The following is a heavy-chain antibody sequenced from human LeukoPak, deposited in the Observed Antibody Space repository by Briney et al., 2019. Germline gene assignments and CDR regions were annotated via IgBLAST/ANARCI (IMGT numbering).Heavy chain of an antibody. CDR3: ARARAAAGPDY. J-gene: IGHJ4*02. CDR2: IYYSGST. Sequence: SETLSLTCTVSGGSISSSSYYWGWIRQPPGKGLEWIGSIYYSGSTYYNPSLKSRFTISVDTSKNQFSLKLSSVTAADTAVYYCARARAAAGPDYWGQGTLVTVSS. V-gene: IGHV4-39*07. D-gene: IGHD6-13*01. CDR1: GGSISSSSYY.